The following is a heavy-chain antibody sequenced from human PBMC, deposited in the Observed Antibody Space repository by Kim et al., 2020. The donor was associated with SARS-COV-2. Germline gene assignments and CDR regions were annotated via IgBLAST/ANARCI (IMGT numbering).Heavy chain of an antibody. J-gene: IGHJ4*02. CDR1: GGSISSSTYY. V-gene: IGHV4-39*01. Sequence: SETLSLTCTVSGGSISSSTYYWAWFRQPPGKGLEWIGSIYYSGSTYYNRYLKRRVTISIDTSKNQFSLRLISVTAAETAVFYCARQEGATVGTSHFDYCGQGVLVTVSA. CDR2: IYYSGST. D-gene: IGHD6-13*01. CDR3: ARQEGATVGTSHFDY.